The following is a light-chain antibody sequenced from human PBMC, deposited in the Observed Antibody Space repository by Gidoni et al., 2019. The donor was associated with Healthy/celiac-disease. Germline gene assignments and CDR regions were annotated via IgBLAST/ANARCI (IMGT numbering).Light chain of an antibody. Sequence: IVITQSPLSLPVTPGEPASISCRSSQSLLHSNGYNYLDWYLQKPGQAPQLLIYLGSNRASGVPDRFSGSGSGTDFTLKISRVEAEDVGVYYCMQALQTPWTFGQXTKVEIK. CDR1: QSLLHSNGYNY. J-gene: IGKJ1*01. V-gene: IGKV2-28*01. CDR3: MQALQTPWT. CDR2: LGS.